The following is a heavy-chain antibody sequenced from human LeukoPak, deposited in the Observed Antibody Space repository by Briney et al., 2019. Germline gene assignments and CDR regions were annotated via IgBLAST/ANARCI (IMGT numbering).Heavy chain of an antibody. CDR1: GGSISTHY. V-gene: IGHV4-59*11. J-gene: IGHJ4*02. D-gene: IGHD6-6*01. CDR2: IYHSGST. Sequence: PSETLSLTCTVSGGSISTHYWSWIRQSPGKGLEWIGYIYHSGSTNYNPSLKSRVTISVDTSKNQFSLNLSSVTAADTAVYYCARGGYSSSPLDYWGQETLVTVSS. CDR3: ARGGYSSSPLDY.